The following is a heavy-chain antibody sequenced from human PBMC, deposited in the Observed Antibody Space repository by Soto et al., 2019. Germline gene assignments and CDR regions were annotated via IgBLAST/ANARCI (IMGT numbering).Heavy chain of an antibody. D-gene: IGHD1-7*01. J-gene: IGHJ6*02. CDR2: IYYSGST. CDR3: ARDGVRSLITGTTYYGGMDV. CDR1: SCSISSGGYY. V-gene: IGHV4-31*03. Sequence: QVQLQESGPGLVKPSQTLSLTCTVSSCSISSGGYYWSWIRQHPGRGLEWIGYIYYSGSTNYNPSLKSRVNISVDTSKSQLSLMLSSVTAADTAVYYCARDGVRSLITGTTYYGGMDVWGQGTTVTVSS.